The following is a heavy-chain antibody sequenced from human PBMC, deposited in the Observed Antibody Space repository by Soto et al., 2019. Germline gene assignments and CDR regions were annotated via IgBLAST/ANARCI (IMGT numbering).Heavy chain of an antibody. CDR2: ISSSGSTI. D-gene: IGHD3-3*01. CDR1: GFTFSDYY. CDR3: ARGPTEPSDNVLRFLEWLLYFAY. Sequence: WGSLRLSCAASGFTFSDYYMSWIRQAPGKGLEWVSYISSSGSTIYYADSVTGRFTISRDNAKNSLYLQMNSLRAEDTAVYYCARGPTEPSDNVLRFLEWLLYFAYWGQGTLVTVGS. J-gene: IGHJ4*02. V-gene: IGHV3-11*01.